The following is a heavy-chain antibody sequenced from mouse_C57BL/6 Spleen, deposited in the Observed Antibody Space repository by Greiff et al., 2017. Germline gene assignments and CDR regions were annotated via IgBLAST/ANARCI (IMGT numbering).Heavy chain of an antibody. Sequence: EVKLVESGGGLVKPGGSLKLSCAASGFTFSSYAMSWVRQTPEKRLEWVATISDGGSYTYYPDNVKGRFTISRDNAKNNLYLQMSHLKSEDTAMYYCARDEGRGGELDYGYAMDYWGQGTSVTVSS. V-gene: IGHV5-4*01. CDR2: ISDGGSYT. J-gene: IGHJ4*01. D-gene: IGHD3-1*01. CDR1: GFTFSSYA. CDR3: ARDEGRGGELDYGYAMDY.